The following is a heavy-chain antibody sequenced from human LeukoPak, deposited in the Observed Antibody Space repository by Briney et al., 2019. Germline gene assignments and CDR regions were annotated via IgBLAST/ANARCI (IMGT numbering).Heavy chain of an antibody. J-gene: IGHJ6*03. Sequence: SETLSLTCAVYGGSFSGYYWNWIRQPPGKGLEWIGEINHSGSTNYNPSLKSRVSISIDTSKKQFSLKLTSDTAADTAVYYCAAGCTSSSCYWFYYADVWGRGTAVTVSS. D-gene: IGHD2-2*01. CDR1: GGSFSGYY. CDR2: INHSGST. CDR3: AAGCTSSSCYWFYYADV. V-gene: IGHV4-34*01.